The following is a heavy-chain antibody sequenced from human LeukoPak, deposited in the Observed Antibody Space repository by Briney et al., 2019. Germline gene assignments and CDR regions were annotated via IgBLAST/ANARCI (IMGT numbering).Heavy chain of an antibody. Sequence: PSETLSLTCAVYGGSFSGYYWSWIRQPPGKGLEWIGEINHSGSTNYNPSLKSRVTISVDTSKNQFSLKLSSVTAADTAVYYCARETSPYCSSTSCYLDYWGQGTLVTVSS. CDR1: GGSFSGYY. CDR2: INHSGST. J-gene: IGHJ4*02. D-gene: IGHD2-2*01. V-gene: IGHV4-34*01. CDR3: ARETSPYCSSTSCYLDY.